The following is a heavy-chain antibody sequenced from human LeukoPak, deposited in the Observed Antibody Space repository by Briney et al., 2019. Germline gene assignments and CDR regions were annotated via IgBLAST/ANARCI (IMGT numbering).Heavy chain of an antibody. CDR1: GFTFSSYW. CDR3: AGGSGWTTNY. Sequence: GGSLRLSCAASGFTFSSYWMNWVRQAPGKGLEWVANIKQDGSEQYYVDSVKGRFTISRDNAKNSLHLQMNSLRVEDTAVYYCAGGSGWTTNYWGQGTLVTVSS. D-gene: IGHD3-3*01. CDR2: IKQDGSEQ. J-gene: IGHJ4*02. V-gene: IGHV3-7*04.